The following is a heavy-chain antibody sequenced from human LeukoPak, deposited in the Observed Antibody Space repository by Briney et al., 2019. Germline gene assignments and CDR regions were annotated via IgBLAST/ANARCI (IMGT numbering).Heavy chain of an antibody. CDR1: GFTFSSYA. D-gene: IGHD6-19*01. Sequence: PGGSLRLSCAASGFTFSSYAMSWVRQAPGKGLEWVSAISGSGGSTYYADSVKGRFTISRDNSKSTLYLQMNSLRAEDTAVYYCAKRDSGWYDFDYWGQGTLVTVSS. J-gene: IGHJ4*02. CDR3: AKRDSGWYDFDY. V-gene: IGHV3-23*01. CDR2: ISGSGGST.